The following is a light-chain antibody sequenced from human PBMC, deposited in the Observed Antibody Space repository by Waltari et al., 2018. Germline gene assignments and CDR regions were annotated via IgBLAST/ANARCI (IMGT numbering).Light chain of an antibody. CDR3: CSYAGSSPHVV. CDR2: EDT. Sequence: QSALTQPASVSGSPGQSITISCTGTSSDVGSYNLLSWYQQHPGNAPKLMIYEDTNRPSGVSDRFSGSKSGNTASLTISGLQAEDEADYYCCSYAGSSPHVVFGGGTKLTVL. V-gene: IGLV2-23*01. J-gene: IGLJ2*01. CDR1: SSDVGSYNL.